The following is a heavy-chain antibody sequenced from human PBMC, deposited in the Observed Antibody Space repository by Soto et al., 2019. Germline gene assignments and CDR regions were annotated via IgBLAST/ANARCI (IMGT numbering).Heavy chain of an antibody. D-gene: IGHD4-17*01. CDR3: ARDPLYGDYGDY. CDR2: IIPILGIA. J-gene: IGHJ4*02. Sequence: VQLVQSGAEVKKPGSSVKVSCKASGGTFSSYTISWVRQAPGQGLEWMGRIIPILGIANYAQKFQGRVTITADKSTSTAYMELSSLRSEDTAVYYCARDPLYGDYGDYWGQGTLVTVSS. V-gene: IGHV1-69*08. CDR1: GGTFSSYT.